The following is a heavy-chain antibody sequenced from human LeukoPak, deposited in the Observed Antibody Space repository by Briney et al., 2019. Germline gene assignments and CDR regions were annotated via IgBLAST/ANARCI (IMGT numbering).Heavy chain of an antibody. D-gene: IGHD2-2*01. Sequence: PGGSLRLSCAASGFTFSVYSMNWVRQAPGKGLEWVSYISSSSGTIYYADSVKGRVTISRDNVENSPHLQMNSLRVEDTAVYYCAREFEVPAAAPDYYYYYYIDVWGKGTTVTVSS. V-gene: IGHV3-48*04. CDR2: ISSSSGTI. J-gene: IGHJ6*03. CDR1: GFTFSVYS. CDR3: AREFEVPAAAPDYYYYYYIDV.